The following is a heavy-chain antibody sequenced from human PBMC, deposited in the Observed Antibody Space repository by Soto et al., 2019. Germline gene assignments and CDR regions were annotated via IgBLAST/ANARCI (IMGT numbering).Heavy chain of an antibody. Sequence: PSETLSLTCTVSGGSISSGDYYWSWIRQPPGKGLEWIGYIYSSGSTHYNPSLQNRVTISIDTSKNQVSLNVNSVTAADTAVYYCARDHPHSYGVYYFDYWGQGTPVTVSS. CDR1: GGSISSGDYY. V-gene: IGHV4-61*08. CDR2: IYSSGST. CDR3: ARDHPHSYGVYYFDY. J-gene: IGHJ4*02. D-gene: IGHD5-18*01.